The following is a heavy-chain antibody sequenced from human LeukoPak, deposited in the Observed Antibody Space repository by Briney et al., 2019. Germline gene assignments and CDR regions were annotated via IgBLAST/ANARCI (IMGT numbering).Heavy chain of an antibody. D-gene: IGHD3-16*02. J-gene: IGHJ3*02. CDR2: ISDYNGNT. V-gene: IGHV1-18*01. CDR1: GYTFTSYG. CDR3: ARGGDYVWGSYRSSTSAFDI. Sequence: ASVKVSCKASGYTFTSYGISWVRQAPGQGLEWMGWISDYNGNTNYAQKLQGRVTMTTDTSTSTAYMELRSLRSDDTAVYYCARGGDYVWGSYRSSTSAFDIWGQGTMVTVSS.